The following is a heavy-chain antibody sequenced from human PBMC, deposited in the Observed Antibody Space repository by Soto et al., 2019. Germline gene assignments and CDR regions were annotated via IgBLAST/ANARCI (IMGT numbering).Heavy chain of an antibody. J-gene: IGHJ4*02. V-gene: IGHV4-59*08. Sequence: PSETLSLTCTVSGGSISSYCWSWIRQPPGKGLEWIGYIYYSGSTNYNPSLKSRVTISVDTSKNQFSLKLSSVTAADTAVYYCARTSSGYYFDYWGQGTLVTVSS. CDR3: ARTSSGYYFDY. D-gene: IGHD6-19*01. CDR2: IYYSGST. CDR1: GGSISSYC.